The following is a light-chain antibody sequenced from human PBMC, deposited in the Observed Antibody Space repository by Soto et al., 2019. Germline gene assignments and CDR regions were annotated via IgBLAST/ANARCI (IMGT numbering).Light chain of an antibody. J-gene: IGLJ2*01. CDR1: SSDVGSYNL. Sequence: QSALTQPASVSGSPGQSITISCTGTSSDVGSYNLVSWYQHHPGKAPKLMIYEVSERPPGVSNRFSGSKSGNTASLTISGLQAEDEADYYCYSYEGSSPYVVFGGGTKLTVL. CDR3: YSYEGSSPYVV. V-gene: IGLV2-23*02. CDR2: EVS.